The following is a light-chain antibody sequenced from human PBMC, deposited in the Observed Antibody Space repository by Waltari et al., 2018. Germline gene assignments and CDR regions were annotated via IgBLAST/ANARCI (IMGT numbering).Light chain of an antibody. CDR2: SDN. CDR3: STWDDSLSGVL. J-gene: IGLJ2*01. Sequence: QPVLTQPPSASGTPGQRVTISCSGRHSNIGPNTVKWYQQLPGTAPKLLIYSDNRRFSGVPDRFSASKSGTSASLAISGLQSEDEADYYCSTWDDSLSGVLFGEGTKLTVV. V-gene: IGLV1-44*01. CDR1: HSNIGPNT.